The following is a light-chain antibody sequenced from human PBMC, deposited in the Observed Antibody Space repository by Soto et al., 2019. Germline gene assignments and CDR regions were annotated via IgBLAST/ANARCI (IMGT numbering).Light chain of an antibody. CDR2: DTS. V-gene: IGKV3-20*01. CDR3: QHYGTSPQT. CDR1: QSVTSNY. Sequence: EIVLTQSPGTLSLSPGERATLSCRASQSVTSNYLAWYQQKPGQAPGLLIYDTSTRASGVPDRFSGSGSGTEFTLTISRLQPEDFAVYYCQHYGTSPQTFGQGTKVDI. J-gene: IGKJ1*01.